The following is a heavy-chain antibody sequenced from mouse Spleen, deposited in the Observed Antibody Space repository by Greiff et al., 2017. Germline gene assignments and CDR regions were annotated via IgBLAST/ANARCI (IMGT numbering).Heavy chain of an antibody. V-gene: IGHV1-7*01. CDR1: GYTFTSYW. Sequence: VQLQQSGAELAKPGASVKLSCKASGYTFTSYWMHWVKQRPGQGLEWIGCINPRSGDTKYNQKFKDKATLTADKSSSTAYMQLSSLTYEDSAVYYCAKSPIITTVVVPHYWGQGTTLTVSS. J-gene: IGHJ2*01. CDR2: INPRSGDT. D-gene: IGHD1-1*01. CDR3: AKSPIITTVVVPHY.